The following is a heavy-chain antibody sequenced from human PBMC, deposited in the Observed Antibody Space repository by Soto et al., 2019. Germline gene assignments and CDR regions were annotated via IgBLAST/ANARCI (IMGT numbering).Heavy chain of an antibody. CDR2: INTYNGNT. Sequence: QVQLVQSRAEVKNPGASVKVSCKACGYSFTRYGIAWARQAPGQGLEWMGRINTYNGNTNYAQNLQGRVTLTTDTSTGTAYMELTSLRSNDTAIYYCAMVDVYVTPSPQDVWGQGTTVIVSS. CDR3: AMVDVYVTPSPQDV. V-gene: IGHV1-18*01. CDR1: GYSFTRYG. D-gene: IGHD3-16*01. J-gene: IGHJ6*02.